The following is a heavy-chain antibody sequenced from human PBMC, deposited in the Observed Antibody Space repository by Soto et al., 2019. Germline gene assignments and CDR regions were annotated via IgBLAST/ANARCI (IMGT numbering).Heavy chain of an antibody. V-gene: IGHV3-23*01. Sequence: EVQLLESEGALVQPGGSLRLSCVASGFTFSTYTMSWVRQAPGKGLEWVSVISGSGGSPSSADSVQGRFSIYRDNSKNTLYVQMNSLRGDDTAMYYCAKARCSTTDCNDPDYWGRGTLVPVSS. D-gene: IGHD1-1*01. CDR2: ISGSGGSP. CDR1: GFTFSTYT. CDR3: AKARCSTTDCNDPDY. J-gene: IGHJ4*02.